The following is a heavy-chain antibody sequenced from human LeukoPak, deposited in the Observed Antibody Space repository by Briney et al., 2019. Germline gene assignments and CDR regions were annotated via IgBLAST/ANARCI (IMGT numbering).Heavy chain of an antibody. Sequence: SETLSLTCTVSGGSISSYYWNWIRQPPGMGLEWIGYIYYSGSANYNPSLKSRVTISVDTSKNQFSLKVSSVAAADTAVYYCARQSSWIFDYWGQGTLVTVSS. D-gene: IGHD6-13*01. CDR3: ARQSSWIFDY. V-gene: IGHV4-59*08. J-gene: IGHJ4*02. CDR2: IYYSGSA. CDR1: GGSISSYY.